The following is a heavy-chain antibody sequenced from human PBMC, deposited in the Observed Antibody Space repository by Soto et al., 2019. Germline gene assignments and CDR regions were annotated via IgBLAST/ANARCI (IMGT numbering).Heavy chain of an antibody. Sequence: SETLSLTCTISGGSIYNYYWSWVRQPPGKGLEWIGYIYYSGSANYNPSLKSRVTISLDTSKNQFSLKLSSVTAADTAVYFCATYYDILTGYYGIDYWGQGTLVTVSS. CDR3: ATYYDILTGYYGIDY. CDR2: IYYSGSA. V-gene: IGHV4-59*01. J-gene: IGHJ4*02. D-gene: IGHD3-9*01. CDR1: GGSIYNYY.